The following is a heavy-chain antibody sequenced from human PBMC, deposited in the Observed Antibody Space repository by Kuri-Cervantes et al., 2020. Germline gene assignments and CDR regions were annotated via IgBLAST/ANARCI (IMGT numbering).Heavy chain of an antibody. CDR3: ARKAEGGVDQFDY. D-gene: IGHD2-8*02. J-gene: IGHJ4*02. V-gene: IGHV3-7*01. CDR1: GFTFRNYW. CDR2: INQGGSVK. Sequence: GGSLRLSCVASGFTFRNYWINWVRQAPGKGPEWVANINQGGSVKKYLDSVKGRLTISRDNAKNSLYLQLNSLGAEDTAVYYCARKAEGGVDQFDYWGQGTLVTVSS.